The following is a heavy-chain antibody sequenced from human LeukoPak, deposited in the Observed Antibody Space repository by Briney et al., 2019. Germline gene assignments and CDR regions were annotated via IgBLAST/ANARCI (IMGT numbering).Heavy chain of an antibody. Sequence: GGSLRLSCAASGFTFSSYSMNWVRQAPGKGLEWVSSISSSSSYIYYADSVKGRFTISRDNAKNSLYLQMNSLRAEDTAVYYCARVKYSSSWRGAWFDPWGQGTLVTVSS. D-gene: IGHD6-13*01. CDR3: ARVKYSSSWRGAWFDP. V-gene: IGHV3-21*01. CDR2: ISSSSSYI. CDR1: GFTFSSYS. J-gene: IGHJ5*02.